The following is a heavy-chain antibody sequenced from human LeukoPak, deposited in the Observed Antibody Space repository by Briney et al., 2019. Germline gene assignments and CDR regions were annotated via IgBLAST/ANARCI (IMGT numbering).Heavy chain of an antibody. Sequence: GGSLRLPCAASGFTFSSYGMHWVRQAPGKGLEWVAVISYDGSNKYYADSVKGRFTISRDNSKNTLYLQMNSLRAEDTAVYYCAKDRPVRATYYFDYWGQGTLVTVSS. CDR1: GFTFSSYG. J-gene: IGHJ4*02. CDR2: ISYDGSNK. CDR3: AKDRPVRATYYFDY. V-gene: IGHV3-30*18. D-gene: IGHD1-26*01.